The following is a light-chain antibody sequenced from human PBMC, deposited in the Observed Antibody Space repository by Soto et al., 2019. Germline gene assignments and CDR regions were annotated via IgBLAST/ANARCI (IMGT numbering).Light chain of an antibody. CDR2: STS. CDR3: HQFGYWPRT. V-gene: IGKV3-20*01. J-gene: IGKJ1*01. Sequence: EIVLTQSPATLSLSPGERATLSCRASQTVNSDYLAWFQQRPGQAPRLLIYSTSKRATDIPDRFSGSGSGTDFTLAIRRLEPEDFAVYYCHQFGYWPRTFGQGTKVDIK. CDR1: QTVNSDY.